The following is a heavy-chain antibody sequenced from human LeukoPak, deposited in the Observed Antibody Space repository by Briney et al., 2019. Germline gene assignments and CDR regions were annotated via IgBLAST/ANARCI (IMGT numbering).Heavy chain of an antibody. D-gene: IGHD4-17*01. CDR2: ISYDGSSK. CDR1: GFTSSSYA. CDR3: ARGGFVMTTADFDY. V-gene: IGHV3-30-3*01. Sequence: GGSLRLSCAASGFTSSSYAMHWVRQAPGKGLEWVAVISYDGSSKYYADSVKGRFTISRDNSKNTLYLQMNSLRAEDTAVYYCARGGFVMTTADFDYWGQGTLVTVSS. J-gene: IGHJ4*02.